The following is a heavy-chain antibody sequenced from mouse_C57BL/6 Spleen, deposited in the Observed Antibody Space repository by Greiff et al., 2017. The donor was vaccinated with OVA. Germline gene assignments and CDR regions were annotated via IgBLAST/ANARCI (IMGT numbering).Heavy chain of an antibody. CDR1: GYTFTSYW. J-gene: IGHJ2*01. CDR2: IDPSDSYT. V-gene: IGHV1-50*01. CDR3: ARRNYYGSSSDFDY. Sequence: QVQLQQPGAELVKPGASVKLSCKASGYTFTSYWMQWVKQRPGQGLEWIGEIDPSDSYTNYNQKFKGKATLTVDTSSSTAYMQLSRLTSEDSAVYYCARRNYYGSSSDFDYWGQGTTLTVSS. D-gene: IGHD1-1*01.